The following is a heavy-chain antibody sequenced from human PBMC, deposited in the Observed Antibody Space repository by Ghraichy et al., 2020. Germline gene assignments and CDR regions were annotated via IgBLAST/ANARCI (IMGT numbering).Heavy chain of an antibody. V-gene: IGHV5-51*01. Sequence: GESLNISCKGSGYSFSSYWIGWVRQMPGKGLEWMGIIYPGDSDTRYSPSFQGEVTISADKSIGTAYLQWSSLKASDTAMYYCARGGVATRWSPSKWFDPWGQGTLVTVSS. CDR1: GYSFSSYW. CDR2: IYPGDSDT. CDR3: ARGGVATRWSPSKWFDP. J-gene: IGHJ5*02. D-gene: IGHD6-6*01.